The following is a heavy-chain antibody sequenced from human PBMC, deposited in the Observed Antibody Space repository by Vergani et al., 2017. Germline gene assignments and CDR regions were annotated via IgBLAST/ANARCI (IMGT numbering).Heavy chain of an antibody. D-gene: IGHD5-12*01. CDR3: VRARCSGPCFMSNWFDS. V-gene: IGHV3-74*02. Sequence: EVQLVESGGGVVRPGGSLRLSCEGSGFSFSGYWMHWVRQSPEKGLVWVSRIKSDGSITNYADSVKGRFTISRDNAKNTLYLEMNSLRGDDTAIYHCVRARCSGPCFMSNWFDSWGQGTLVTVSS. CDR1: GFSFSGYW. J-gene: IGHJ5*01. CDR2: IKSDGSIT.